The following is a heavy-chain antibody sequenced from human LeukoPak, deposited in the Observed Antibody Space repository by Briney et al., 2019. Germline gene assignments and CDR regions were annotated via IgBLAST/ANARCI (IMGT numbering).Heavy chain of an antibody. CDR1: GFTFSSYG. Sequence: GGSLRLSCAASGFTFSSYGMHWVRQAPGKGLEWVAVISYDGSNKYYADSVKGRFTISRDNSKNTLYLQMNSLRAEDTAVYYCARDRNQKEYSSGWHPSIYYYYYGMDVWGQGTTVTVSS. CDR3: ARDRNQKEYSSGWHPSIYYYYYGMDV. D-gene: IGHD6-19*01. J-gene: IGHJ6*02. CDR2: ISYDGSNK. V-gene: IGHV3-30*03.